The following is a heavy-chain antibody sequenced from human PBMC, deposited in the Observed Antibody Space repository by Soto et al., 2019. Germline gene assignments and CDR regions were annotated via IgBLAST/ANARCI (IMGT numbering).Heavy chain of an antibody. CDR2: IYYSGTT. CDR3: ARDGGFCTNGVCPVYYYYGMDV. CDR1: GGSISSGEYY. V-gene: IGHV4-30-4*01. D-gene: IGHD2-8*01. J-gene: IGHJ6*02. Sequence: SETLSLTCTVSGGSISSGEYYWSWIRQPPGKGLEWIGNIYYSGTTYYNQSLKSRVTISVDTSKNQLSLKLSSVTASDTAVYYCARDGGFCTNGVCPVYYYYGMDVWGQGTTVT.